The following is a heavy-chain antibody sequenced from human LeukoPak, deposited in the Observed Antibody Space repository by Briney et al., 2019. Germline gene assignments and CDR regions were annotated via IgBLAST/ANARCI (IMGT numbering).Heavy chain of an antibody. CDR3: AREDESGWRRFDY. D-gene: IGHD6-19*01. J-gene: IGHJ4*02. CDR1: GDSFSGYF. CDR2: INTYSGVT. V-gene: IGHV1-2*02. Sequence: ASVKVSCKASGDSFSGYFIHWVRQAPGKGLEWMGNINTYSGVTNYAQRFKGRVTMTRDTSSATAYMEASSLTSDDTAVYYCAREDESGWRRFDYWGQGTLVTVSS.